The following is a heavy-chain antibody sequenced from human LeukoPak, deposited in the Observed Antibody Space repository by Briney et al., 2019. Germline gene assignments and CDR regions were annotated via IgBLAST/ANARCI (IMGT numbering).Heavy chain of an antibody. D-gene: IGHD5-18*01. CDR2: IKYDGSEQ. V-gene: IGHV3-7*05. J-gene: IGHJ4*02. Sequence: SGGSLRLSCAASGFTFSNFWMAWVRQAPGKGLEWVANIKYDGSEQYYVDSVKGRFTISRDNAKNSLYLQMNSLRAEDTAVYYCAKDSTWIQLWFEYWGQGTLVTVSS. CDR3: AKDSTWIQLWFEY. CDR1: GFTFSNFW.